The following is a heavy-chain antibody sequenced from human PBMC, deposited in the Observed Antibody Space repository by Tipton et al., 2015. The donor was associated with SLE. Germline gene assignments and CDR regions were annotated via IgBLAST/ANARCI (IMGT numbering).Heavy chain of an antibody. D-gene: IGHD3-3*01. V-gene: IGHV4-38-2*02. CDR1: GYSISSDHY. Sequence: TLSLTCHVSGYSISSDHYWGWIRQTPEKGLEWLGSISHGGYTFDNLSLKSRVAMTIDTSRNQFSLTLRSVTAADTAVYHCARGVFDFCWYFDSWGRGTLVTASS. CDR3: ARGVFDFCWYFDS. CDR2: ISHGGYT. J-gene: IGHJ4*02.